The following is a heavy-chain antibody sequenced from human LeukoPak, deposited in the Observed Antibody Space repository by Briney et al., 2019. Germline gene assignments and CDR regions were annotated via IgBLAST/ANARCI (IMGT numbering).Heavy chain of an antibody. CDR3: ARVSGNYYGSGSYYNVDY. Sequence: SETLSLTCTVSGGSISSGGYYWSWIRQHPGKGLEWIGYIYYSGSTYYNPSLKSRVTISVDTSKNQFSLKLSSVTAADTAVYYCARVSGNYYGSGSYYNVDYWGQGTLVTVSS. CDR2: IYYSGST. J-gene: IGHJ4*02. CDR1: GGSISSGGYY. V-gene: IGHV4-31*03. D-gene: IGHD3-10*01.